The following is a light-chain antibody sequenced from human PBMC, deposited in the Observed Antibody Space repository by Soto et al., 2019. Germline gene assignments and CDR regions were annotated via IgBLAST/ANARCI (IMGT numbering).Light chain of an antibody. CDR1: LGIGKF. CDR2: GAS. Sequence: NQMTQSPSSLSASVGDSVTITCRASLGIGKFLAWYQQRPGKVPKLLIYGASTLQSGVPYRFSGSGSVRDFTLTISSLQPEDVATYYCQKYNSFPLTFGQGTKVELK. J-gene: IGKJ1*01. CDR3: QKYNSFPLT. V-gene: IGKV1-27*01.